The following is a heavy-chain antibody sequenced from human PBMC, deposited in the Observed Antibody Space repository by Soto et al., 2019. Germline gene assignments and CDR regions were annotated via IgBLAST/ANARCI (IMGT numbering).Heavy chain of an antibody. CDR2: IWYDGSKK. J-gene: IGHJ4*02. CDR3: ARGDCSGTSCYSFDY. D-gene: IGHD2-2*01. V-gene: IGHV3-33*01. Sequence: QGQLVESGGGVVQPGRSLRISCAASGLTFSGYGMHWVRQAPGKGLEWVAVIWYDGSKKYYADSVKGRFTISRDNSKNTRHVRMTSLKAEDTALYYCARGDCSGTSCYSFDYWGQGTLVTVSS. CDR1: GLTFSGYG.